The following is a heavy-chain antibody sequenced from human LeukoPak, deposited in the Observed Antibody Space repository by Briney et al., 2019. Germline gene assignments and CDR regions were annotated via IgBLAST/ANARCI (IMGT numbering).Heavy chain of an antibody. Sequence: GGSLRLSCAASGFTFSSYAMHWVRQAPGKGLEWVAFIRYDGSNKYYADSVKGRFTISRDNSKNTLYLQMNSLRAEDTAVYYCAKDHSDYYDSSGYYDYWGQGTLVTVSS. D-gene: IGHD3-22*01. J-gene: IGHJ4*02. V-gene: IGHV3-30*02. CDR1: GFTFSSYA. CDR3: AKDHSDYYDSSGYYDY. CDR2: IRYDGSNK.